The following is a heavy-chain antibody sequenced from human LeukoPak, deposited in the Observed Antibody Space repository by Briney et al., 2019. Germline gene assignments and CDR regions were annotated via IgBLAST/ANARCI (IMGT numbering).Heavy chain of an antibody. D-gene: IGHD3-3*01. CDR2: IKQDGSEK. Sequence: GGSLRLSCAASGFTFSSYWMSWVRQAPGKGLEWVANIKQDGSEKYYVDSVKGRFTISRDNAKNSLYLQMNSLRAEDTAVYYCARDNADLEWLSNSYYYYYMDVWGKGPTVTVSS. J-gene: IGHJ6*03. CDR1: GFTFSSYW. V-gene: IGHV3-7*01. CDR3: ARDNADLEWLSNSYYYYYMDV.